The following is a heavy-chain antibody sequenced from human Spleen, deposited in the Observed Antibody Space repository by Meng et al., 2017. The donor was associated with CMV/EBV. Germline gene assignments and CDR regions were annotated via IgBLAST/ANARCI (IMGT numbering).Heavy chain of an antibody. Sequence: GGSLRLSCAASGFTFSNYWMHWVRQAPGKGLVWVSRINSEASSTTYADSVKGRFTISRDRSKKTLYLQMNSLREKDTAVYYCASPALSSGYSGYDILTGYRAWGDYWGQGTLVTVSS. D-gene: IGHD5-12*01. CDR3: ASPALSSGYSGYDILTGYRAWGDY. CDR2: INSEASST. J-gene: IGHJ4*02. V-gene: IGHV3-74*01. CDR1: GFTFSNYW.